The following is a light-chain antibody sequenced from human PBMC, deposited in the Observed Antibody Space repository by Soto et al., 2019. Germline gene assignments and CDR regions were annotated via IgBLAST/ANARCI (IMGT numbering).Light chain of an antibody. CDR3: PSHTASSTWV. CDR1: SSDVGYDNY. Sequence: QSALTQPASVSGSPGQSITISCTGTSSDVGYDNYVSWFQQHPGKAPKLMIYEVSRRPSGVSNRFSGSKSANTASLTISGLQAEDEADYYRPSHTASSTWVFGGGTKLTVL. CDR2: EVS. J-gene: IGLJ3*02. V-gene: IGLV2-14*01.